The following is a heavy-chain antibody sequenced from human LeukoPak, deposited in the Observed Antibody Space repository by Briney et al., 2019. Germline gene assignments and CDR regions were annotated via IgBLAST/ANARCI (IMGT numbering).Heavy chain of an antibody. J-gene: IGHJ4*02. Sequence: GGSLRLSCAASGFTFSNYAMNWVRQAPGKGLEWVSAISGNDDDTYYADSVKGRFTISRDNSKNTLYLQMNSLRPEDTAVYYCAKTGEAYCSRTSCYPDYWGQGTLVTVSS. CDR2: ISGNDDDT. CDR1: GFTFSNYA. CDR3: AKTGEAYCSRTSCYPDY. D-gene: IGHD2-2*01. V-gene: IGHV3-23*01.